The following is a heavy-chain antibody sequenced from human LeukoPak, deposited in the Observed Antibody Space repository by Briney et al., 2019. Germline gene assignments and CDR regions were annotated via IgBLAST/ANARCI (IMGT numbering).Heavy chain of an antibody. J-gene: IGHJ5*01. Sequence: TLSLTCAVSGGSISSNNWWGWVRQPPGKGLEWLALIFWDDDKHYSPSLKSRLTITKDTFKNQVVLTMTNMDPVETATYYCSHRHNLGVTGPVITFDSWGQGALVTVSS. CDR1: GGSISSNNW. CDR2: IFWDDDK. CDR3: SHRHNLGVTGPVITFDS. V-gene: IGHV2-5*02. D-gene: IGHD2-21*02.